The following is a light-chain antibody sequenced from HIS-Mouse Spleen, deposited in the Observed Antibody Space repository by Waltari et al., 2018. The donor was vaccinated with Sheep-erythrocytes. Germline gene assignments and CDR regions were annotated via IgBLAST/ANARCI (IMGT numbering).Light chain of an antibody. V-gene: IGLV3-1*01. CDR1: KLGDKY. CDR2: QDS. Sequence: SYEVTQPPSVSVYSGQTASITCSGDKLGDKYACWYQQQPGQSPVLVIYQDSKRPSGIPERFSGSNSGNTATLTISGTQAMDEADYYCQAWDSSTEVFGGGTKLTVL. CDR3: QAWDSSTEV. J-gene: IGLJ2*01.